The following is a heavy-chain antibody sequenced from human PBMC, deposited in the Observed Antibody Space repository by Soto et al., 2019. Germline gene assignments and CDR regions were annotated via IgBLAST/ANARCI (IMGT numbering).Heavy chain of an antibody. V-gene: IGHV3-21*01. CDR1: GFTFSSYS. D-gene: IGHD2-2*02. J-gene: IGHJ6*03. CDR2: ISSSSSYI. Sequence: VQLVESGGGLVKPGGSLRLSCAASGFTFSSYSMNWVRQAPGKGLEWVSSISSSSSYIYYADSVKGRFTISRDNAKNSLYLQMNSLRAEDTAVYYCARVRYRGYYMDVWGKGTTVTVSS. CDR3: ARVRYRGYYMDV.